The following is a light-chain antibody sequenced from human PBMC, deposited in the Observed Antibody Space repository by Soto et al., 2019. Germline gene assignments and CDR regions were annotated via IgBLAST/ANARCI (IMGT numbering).Light chain of an antibody. Sequence: QSALTQPPSASGSPGQSVTISCTGTSSDVGGYNYVSWYQQHPGKAPKLMMYEVSKRPSGVPDRCSGSKSGNTASLTVSGLQAEDEADYYCSSYAGSNNLVVGGGTKVTVL. CDR1: SSDVGGYNY. J-gene: IGLJ2*01. CDR3: SSYAGSNNLV. CDR2: EVS. V-gene: IGLV2-8*01.